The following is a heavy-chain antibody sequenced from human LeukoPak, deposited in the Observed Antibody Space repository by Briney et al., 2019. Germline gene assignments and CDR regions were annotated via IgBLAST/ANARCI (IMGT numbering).Heavy chain of an antibody. J-gene: IGHJ3*02. CDR1: GFTFSGYS. V-gene: IGHV3-21*01. D-gene: IGHD3-10*01. Sequence: GGSLRLSCAASGFTFSGYSMNWVAQAPGKGLQWVSSISSSSSYIYYADSVKGRFTISRDNAKNSLYLQMNSLRGEDTAVYYCARGDGATPRDPFVIWGQGTMVTVSS. CDR2: ISSSSSYI. CDR3: ARGDGATPRDPFVI.